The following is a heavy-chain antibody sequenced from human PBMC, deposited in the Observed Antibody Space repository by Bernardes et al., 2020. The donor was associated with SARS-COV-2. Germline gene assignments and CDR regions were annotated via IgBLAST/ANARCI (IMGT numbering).Heavy chain of an antibody. CDR2: ISYDGGEQ. Sequence: GGSLRLSCAASGFTFSSYGMHWVRQAPGTGLEWVAVISYDGGEQLYADSVKGRFTISRDNSKNTLYLQMNSLRAEDTAVYYCATTPQYEYTRVFDFWGQGTLVTVSS. CDR1: GFTFSSYG. D-gene: IGHD2-15*01. J-gene: IGHJ4*02. V-gene: IGHV3-30*03. CDR3: ATTPQYEYTRVFDF.